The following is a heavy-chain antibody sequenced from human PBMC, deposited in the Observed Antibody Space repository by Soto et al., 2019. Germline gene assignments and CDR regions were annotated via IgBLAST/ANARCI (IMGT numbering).Heavy chain of an antibody. CDR3: ARVGYCSGKTCYQLNYYYFYMDV. CDR1: GYMFTAYW. J-gene: IGHJ6*03. CDR2: AYPGDSDT. Sequence: PGESLKISCRGSGYMFTAYWIAWVRQMPGKGLEWMGIAYPGDSDTRYSPSFQGQVTISVDKSISTAYLQWSTLKASDTAMYYCARVGYCSGKTCYQLNYYYFYMDVWGKGTTVTVSS. V-gene: IGHV5-51*01. D-gene: IGHD2-15*01.